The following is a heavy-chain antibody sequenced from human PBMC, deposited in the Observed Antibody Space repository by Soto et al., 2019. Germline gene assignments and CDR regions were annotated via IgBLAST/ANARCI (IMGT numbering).Heavy chain of an antibody. CDR1: GVTFRSYA. CDR2: ISVSGGST. D-gene: IGHD1-20*01. CDR3: AKFKGITEKTSYVAY. Sequence: QPWGSLRLSCAASGVTFRSYAMTWVRQDPGKGLEWVSAISVSGGSTYYADSVKGRFTISRDNSKNTLYLQMNSLRAEDTAVYYCAKFKGITEKTSYVAYRGRGPLVTSPQ. V-gene: IGHV3-23*01. J-gene: IGHJ4*02.